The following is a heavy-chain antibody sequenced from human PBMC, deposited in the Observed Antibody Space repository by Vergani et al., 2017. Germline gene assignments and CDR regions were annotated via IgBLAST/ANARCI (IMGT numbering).Heavy chain of an antibody. D-gene: IGHD1-26*01. Sequence: QVQLVQSGAEVKKPGSSVKVSCKASGGTFSSYTISWVRQAPGQGLEWLGRIIPMFGIANYAQKFQGRVTITADKSTSAAYMEVSSLRSDDTAVYYCAASNRGSHYHRGPPTRYYSRDVWGQGTTVTVSS. CDR1: GGTFSSYT. CDR2: IIPMFGIA. J-gene: IGHJ6*02. CDR3: AASNRGSHYHRGPPTRYYSRDV. V-gene: IGHV1-69*02.